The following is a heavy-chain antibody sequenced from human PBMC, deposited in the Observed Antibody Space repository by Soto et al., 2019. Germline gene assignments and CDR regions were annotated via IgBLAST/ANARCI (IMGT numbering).Heavy chain of an antibody. J-gene: IGHJ3*02. CDR2: IKSKTDGGTT. D-gene: IGHD2-2*01. CDR3: TTEGDIVVVPAAIDAFDI. V-gene: IGHV3-15*01. CDR1: GFTFSNAW. Sequence: GGSLRLSCAASGFTFSNAWMSWVRQAPGKGLEWVGRIKSKTDGGTTDYAAPVKGRFTISRDDSKNTLYLQMNSLKTEDTAVYYCTTEGDIVVVPAAIDAFDIWGQGTMVTVSS.